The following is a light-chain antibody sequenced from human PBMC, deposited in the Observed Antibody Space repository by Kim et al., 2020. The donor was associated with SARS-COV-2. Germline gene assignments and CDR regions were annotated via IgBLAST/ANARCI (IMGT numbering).Light chain of an antibody. CDR3: QVWDSSRYHV. J-gene: IGLJ3*02. CDR1: NFETTF. CDR2: DDS. V-gene: IGLV3-21*02. Sequence: VAPGETARITCGGSNFETTFGHWYQQKPGQAPILVVYDDSARPSGIPERFSGSNSGSTATLTITSVEAGDEADYYCQVWDSSRYHVFGGGTQLTVL.